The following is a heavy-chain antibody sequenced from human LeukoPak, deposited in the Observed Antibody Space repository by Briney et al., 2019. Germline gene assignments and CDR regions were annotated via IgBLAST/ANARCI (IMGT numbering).Heavy chain of an antibody. J-gene: IGHJ4*02. Sequence: SETLSLTCAVYGGSFSGYYWSWIRQPPGKGLEWIGEINHSGSTNYNPSLKSRVTISVDTSKNQFSLKLSSVTAADTAVYYCARLRYYYDSSGYYYRKYYFDYWGQGTLVTVSS. CDR1: GGSFSGYY. CDR2: INHSGST. CDR3: ARLRYYYDSSGYYYRKYYFDY. V-gene: IGHV4-34*01. D-gene: IGHD3-22*01.